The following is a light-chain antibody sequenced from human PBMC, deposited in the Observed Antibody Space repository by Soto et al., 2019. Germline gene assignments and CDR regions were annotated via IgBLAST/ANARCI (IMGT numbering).Light chain of an antibody. V-gene: IGLV1-40*01. CDR2: GNS. Sequence: QSVLPQPPSVSGAPGQMVTISCTGSSSNIGAGYDVHWYQQLPGTAPKLLIYGNSNRPSGVPDRFSGSKSGTSASLAITGLQAEDEADYYCQSYDSSLSVDVVFGGGTKVTVL. CDR3: QSYDSSLSVDVV. CDR1: SSNIGAGYD. J-gene: IGLJ2*01.